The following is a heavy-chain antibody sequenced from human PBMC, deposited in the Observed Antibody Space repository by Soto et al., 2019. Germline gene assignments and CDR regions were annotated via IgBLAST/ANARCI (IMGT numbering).Heavy chain of an antibody. Sequence: GSLRLSCAASGFTVSSNYMSWVRQAPGKGLEWVSVIYSGGSTYYADSVKGRFTISRDNSKNTLYLQMNSLRAEDTAVYYCARGYSSSLIYFDYWGQGTLVTVSS. J-gene: IGHJ4*02. CDR1: GFTVSSNY. CDR3: ARGYSSSLIYFDY. V-gene: IGHV3-53*01. CDR2: IYSGGST. D-gene: IGHD6-6*01.